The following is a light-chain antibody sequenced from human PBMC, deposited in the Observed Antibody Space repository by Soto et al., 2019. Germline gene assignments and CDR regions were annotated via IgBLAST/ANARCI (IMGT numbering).Light chain of an antibody. V-gene: IGLV2-14*01. CDR1: SSDVGDYNY. CDR2: EVS. CDR3: SSYTSSSTGV. J-gene: IGLJ1*01. Sequence: QSALTQPASVSGSPGQSITISCSVTSSDVGDYNYVSWYQQHPGKAPKLMIYEVSNRPSGVSNRFSGSKSGNTASLTISGLQAEDEADYYCSSYTSSSTGVFGTGTKVTVL.